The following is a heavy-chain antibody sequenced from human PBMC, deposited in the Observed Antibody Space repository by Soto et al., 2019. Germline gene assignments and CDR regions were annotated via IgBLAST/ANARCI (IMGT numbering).Heavy chain of an antibody. J-gene: IGHJ4*02. Sequence: SETLSLTCFVSGGSFSGYFWTWIRQPPGKGLEWLAEINHSGITNYNPSVESRVSMSVDTSKNQFSLRLYSVTAADTAVYYCVRGPYNYNSRYFDYWGQGTPVTVSS. CDR3: VRGPYNYNSRYFDY. CDR2: INHSGIT. V-gene: IGHV4-34*01. CDR1: GGSFSGYF. D-gene: IGHD1-1*01.